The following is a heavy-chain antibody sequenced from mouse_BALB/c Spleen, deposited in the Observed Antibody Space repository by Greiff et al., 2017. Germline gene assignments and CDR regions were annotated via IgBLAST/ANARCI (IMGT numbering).Heavy chain of an antibody. D-gene: IGHD3-3*01. V-gene: IGHV1-87*01. CDR2: IYPGDGDT. CDR1: GYTFTSYW. CDR3: ARSGTGYFDV. Sequence: VKLLESGAELARPGASVKLSCKASGYTFTSYWMQWVKQRPGQGLEWIGAIYPGDGDTRYTQKFKGKATLTADKSSSTAYMQLSSLASEDSAVYYCARSGTGYFDVWGAGTTVTVSS. J-gene: IGHJ1*01.